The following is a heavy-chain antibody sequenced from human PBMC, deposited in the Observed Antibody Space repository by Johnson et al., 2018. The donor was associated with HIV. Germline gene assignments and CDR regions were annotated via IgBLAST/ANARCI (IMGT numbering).Heavy chain of an antibody. CDR3: ARRGGSGWSAFDI. CDR2: INWNGDSA. J-gene: IGHJ3*02. CDR1: GFTFDDYG. D-gene: IGHD6-19*01. V-gene: IGHV3-20*04. Sequence: VQLVESGVGVVRPGGSLRLSCAASGFTFDDYGMSWVRQAPGKGLEWMSVINWNGDSAGYADSVKGRFTISRDNAKNSLYLQMNSLRAEDTALYYCARRGGSGWSAFDIWGQGTIVTVSS.